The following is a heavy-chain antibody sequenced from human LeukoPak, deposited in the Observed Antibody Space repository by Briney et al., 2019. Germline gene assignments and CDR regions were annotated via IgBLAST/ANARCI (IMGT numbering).Heavy chain of an antibody. CDR2: INHSGST. Sequence: PGGSLRLSCAASGFTFSSYWMSWVRQPPGKGLEWIGEINHSGSTNYNPSLKSRVTISVDTSKNQFSLKLSSVTAADTAVYYCAGSYYYGSGSYADYWGQGTLVTVSS. CDR1: GFTFSSYW. J-gene: IGHJ4*02. D-gene: IGHD3-10*01. V-gene: IGHV4-34*08. CDR3: AGSYYYGSGSYADY.